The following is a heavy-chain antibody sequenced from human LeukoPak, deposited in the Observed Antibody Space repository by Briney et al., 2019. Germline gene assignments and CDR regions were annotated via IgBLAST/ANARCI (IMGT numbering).Heavy chain of an antibody. Sequence: SETLSLTCAVSGGSISSGGYSWSWIRQPPGKGLEWIGYIYHSGSTYSNPSLKSRVTMSVDTSKNQFSLKLTSVTAADTAVYYCAREGAEVRGVLVKYYFDYWGQGALVTVSS. CDR2: IYHSGST. V-gene: IGHV4-30-2*01. CDR3: AREGAEVRGVLVKYYFDY. J-gene: IGHJ4*02. CDR1: GGSISSGGYS. D-gene: IGHD3-10*01.